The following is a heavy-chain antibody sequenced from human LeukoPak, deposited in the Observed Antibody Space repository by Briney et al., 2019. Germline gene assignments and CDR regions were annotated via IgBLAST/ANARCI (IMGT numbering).Heavy chain of an antibody. CDR2: ITGSGAST. J-gene: IGHJ3*02. D-gene: IGHD1-26*01. Sequence: GGSLRLSCAASGFTFSNYVMTWVRQDPGKGLEWVSGITGSGASTYYTDSVKGRFTISRDNAKNSLYLQMNSLRAEDTALYYCAKDMGRVGGATGDAFDIWGQGTMVTVSS. V-gene: IGHV3-23*01. CDR3: AKDMGRVGGATGDAFDI. CDR1: GFTFSNYV.